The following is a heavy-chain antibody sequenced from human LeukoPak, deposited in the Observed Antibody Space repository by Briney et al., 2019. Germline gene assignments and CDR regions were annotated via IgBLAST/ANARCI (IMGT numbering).Heavy chain of an antibody. CDR1: GGSISSYY. Sequence: PSETLSLTCTVSGGSISSYYWSWIRQPPGKGLEWIGYIYYSGSTNYNPSLKSRVTISVDTSKNQFSLKPSSVTAADTAVYYCARQKDPDYDFWSGYPGSNYMDVWGKGTTVTVS. CDR3: ARQKDPDYDFWSGYPGSNYMDV. D-gene: IGHD3-3*01. J-gene: IGHJ6*03. V-gene: IGHV4-59*01. CDR2: IYYSGST.